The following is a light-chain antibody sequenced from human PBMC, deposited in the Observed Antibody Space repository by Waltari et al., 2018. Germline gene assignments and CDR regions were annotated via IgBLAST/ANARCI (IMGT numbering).Light chain of an antibody. J-gene: IGLJ2*01. CDR1: SLRSYY. Sequence: SSELTQDPAVSVALGQTVRIPCQGDSLRSYYASWYQQKPGQTPVLVTYGKNNRPSGFPDRFSGSSSGNTASLTIPGAQAEDEADYYCNSRDSSGNHLVFGGGTKLTVL. V-gene: IGLV3-19*01. CDR3: NSRDSSGNHLV. CDR2: GKN.